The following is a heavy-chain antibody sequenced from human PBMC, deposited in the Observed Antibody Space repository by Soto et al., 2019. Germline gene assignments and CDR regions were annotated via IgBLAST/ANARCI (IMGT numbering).Heavy chain of an antibody. Sequence: QLQLQESGPGLVKPSETLSLTCTVSGGSISSSSYYWGWIRQPPGKGLEWIGSIYYSGSTYYNPSLKSRVTISVDTSKNQFSLKLSSVTAADTAVYYCANIVVVPAAMRYYYYYYGMDVWGQGTTFTVSS. CDR1: GGSISSSSYY. J-gene: IGHJ6*02. CDR2: IYYSGST. V-gene: IGHV4-39*01. D-gene: IGHD2-2*01. CDR3: ANIVVVPAAMRYYYYYYGMDV.